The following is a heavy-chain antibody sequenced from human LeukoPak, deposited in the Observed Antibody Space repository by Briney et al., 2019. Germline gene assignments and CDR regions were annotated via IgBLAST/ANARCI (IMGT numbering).Heavy chain of an antibody. J-gene: IGHJ3*02. CDR3: ARDRYTAIGALDAFDI. CDR2: IYYSGST. V-gene: IGHV4-31*03. Sequence: PSQTLSLTCTVSGGSISSGGYYWSWIRQHPGKGLERIGYIYYSGSTYYNPSLKSRVTISVDTSKNQFSLKLSSVTAADAAVYYCARDRYTAIGALDAFDIWGQGTMVTVSS. D-gene: IGHD5-18*01. CDR1: GGSISSGGYY.